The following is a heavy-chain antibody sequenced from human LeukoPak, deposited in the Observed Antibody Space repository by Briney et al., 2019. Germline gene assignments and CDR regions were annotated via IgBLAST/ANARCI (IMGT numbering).Heavy chain of an antibody. Sequence: EASVKVSRKASGGTFSSYAISWVRQAPGQGLEWMGGIIPIFGTANYAQKFQGRVTITTDESTSTAYMELSSLRSDDTAVYYCASGWYSYGYEALDYWGQGTLVTVSS. CDR1: GGTFSSYA. J-gene: IGHJ4*02. CDR2: IIPIFGTA. V-gene: IGHV1-69*05. CDR3: ASGWYSYGYEALDY. D-gene: IGHD5-18*01.